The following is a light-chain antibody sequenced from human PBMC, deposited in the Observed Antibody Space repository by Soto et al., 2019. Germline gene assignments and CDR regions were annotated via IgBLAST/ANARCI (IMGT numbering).Light chain of an antibody. CDR1: QDIYNY. CDR2: DAS. V-gene: IGKV1-33*01. CDR3: QQYDNLPLT. J-gene: IGKJ2*01. Sequence: DIWMSQSQSSLSASVGDRVTITCRASQDIYNYLSWCQQKPGKAPKLLIYDASHLVQGVPSRFSVSGCETEFTFTIRRLQPEDSATYYGQQYDNLPLTVGQGTKLEI.